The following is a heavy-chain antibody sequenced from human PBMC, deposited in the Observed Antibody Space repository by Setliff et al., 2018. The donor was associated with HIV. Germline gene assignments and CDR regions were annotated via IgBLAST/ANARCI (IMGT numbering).Heavy chain of an antibody. Sequence: PGGSLRLSCAASGFTFSDFYMSWIRQAPGKGLEWLSYISGSGGNIYYADPVKGRFTISRDNAQNSLYLQMNSLRADDTAVYYCARNGRSSGWIDGFDIWGQATKVTVSS. V-gene: IGHV3-11*01. CDR1: GFTFSDFY. CDR2: ISGSGGNI. D-gene: IGHD3-9*01. J-gene: IGHJ3*02. CDR3: ARNGRSSGWIDGFDI.